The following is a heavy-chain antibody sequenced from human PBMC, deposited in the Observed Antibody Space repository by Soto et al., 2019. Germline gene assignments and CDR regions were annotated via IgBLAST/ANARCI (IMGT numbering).Heavy chain of an antibody. J-gene: IGHJ4*02. V-gene: IGHV1-2*04. CDR3: ARSRSVLRYFDWHLNY. CDR2: INPNSGGT. CDR1: GYTFTGYY. D-gene: IGHD3-9*01. Sequence: ASVKVSCKASGYTFTGYYMHWVRQAPGQGLEWMGWINPNSGGTNYAQKFQGWVTMTRDTSISTAYMELSRLRSDDTALYYCARSRSVLRYFDWHLNYWGQGTLVTVSS.